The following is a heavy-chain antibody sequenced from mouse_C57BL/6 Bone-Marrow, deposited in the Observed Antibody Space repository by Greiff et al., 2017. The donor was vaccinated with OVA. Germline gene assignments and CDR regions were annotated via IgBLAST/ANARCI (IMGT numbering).Heavy chain of an antibody. CDR3: TAYYSGAY. V-gene: IGHV6-3*01. Sequence: EVKLKESGGGLVQPGGSMKLSCVASGFTFSNYWMNWVRQSPEKGLEWVAQIRLKSDNYATHYAESVKGRFTISRDDSKSSVYLQMNNLRAEDTGIYYCTAYYSGAYWGQGTLVTVSA. CDR2: IRLKSDNYAT. J-gene: IGHJ3*01. D-gene: IGHD2-12*01. CDR1: GFTFSNYW.